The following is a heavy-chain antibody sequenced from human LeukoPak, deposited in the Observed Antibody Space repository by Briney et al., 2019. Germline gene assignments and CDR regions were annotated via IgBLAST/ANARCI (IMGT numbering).Heavy chain of an antibody. V-gene: IGHV4-4*07. CDR1: GGFLSGYY. J-gene: IGHJ3*02. CDR3: AIGIAARFDAFDI. D-gene: IGHD6-6*01. CDR2: IYSSGST. Sequence: SETLSLTCTVSGGFLSGYYWSWIRQPAGEGLEWIGRIYSSGSTNYNPSLESRVTISVDTSKNQFSLKLSSVTAADTAVYYCAIGIAARFDAFDIWGQGTMVTVSS.